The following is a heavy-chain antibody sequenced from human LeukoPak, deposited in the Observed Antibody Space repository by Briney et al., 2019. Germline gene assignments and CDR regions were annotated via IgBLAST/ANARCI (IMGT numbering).Heavy chain of an antibody. CDR1: GGSISSSSYY. D-gene: IGHD6-19*01. CDR2: INHSGST. CDR3: ARVVRHSGPLSRSGWYQNYYYYMDV. Sequence: SETLSLTCTVSGGSISSSSYYWGWIRQPPGKGLEWIGEINHSGSTNYNPSLKSRVTISVDTSKNQFSLKLSSVTAADTAVYYCARVVRHSGPLSRSGWYQNYYYYMDVWGKGTTVTISS. V-gene: IGHV4-39*07. J-gene: IGHJ6*03.